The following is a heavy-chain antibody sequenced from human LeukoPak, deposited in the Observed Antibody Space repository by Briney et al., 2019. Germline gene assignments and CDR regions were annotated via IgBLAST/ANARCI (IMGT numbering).Heavy chain of an antibody. V-gene: IGHV1-18*01. CDR1: GYTFTNYG. D-gene: IGHD6-13*01. J-gene: IGHJ5*02. CDR2: ISAYSGHT. CDR3: ARDNHSGSWSWFDP. Sequence: ASVKVSCKASGYTFTNYGISWVRQPPGQGPEWMRWISAYSGHTNYAQKLQGRVTMTTDTSTSTAYMELRSLRSDDTAVYYCARDNHSGSWSWFDPWGQGTLVSVSA.